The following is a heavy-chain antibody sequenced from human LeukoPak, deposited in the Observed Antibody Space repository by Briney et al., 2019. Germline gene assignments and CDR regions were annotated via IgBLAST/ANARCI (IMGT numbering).Heavy chain of an antibody. J-gene: IGHJ5*02. CDR1: GGSISGYY. Sequence: MTSETLSLTCTVSGGSISGYYWSWIRQPAGKGLEWIGRIYTSGSTNYNPSLKSRVTMSVDTSKNQFSLKLSSVTAADTAVYYCARDGRPNVLRYFDWSPVSWFDPWGQGTLVTVSS. CDR2: IYTSGST. D-gene: IGHD3-9*01. V-gene: IGHV4-4*07. CDR3: ARDGRPNVLRYFDWSPVSWFDP.